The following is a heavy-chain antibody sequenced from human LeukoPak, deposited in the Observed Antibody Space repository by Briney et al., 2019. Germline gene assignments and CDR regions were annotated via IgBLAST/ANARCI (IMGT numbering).Heavy chain of an antibody. J-gene: IGHJ4*02. D-gene: IGHD6-13*01. CDR2: IYPGDSDT. CDR3: ARLLRNVAAAVYYFDY. Sequence: PGGALQXSFKGSGYSFTNYWIGWVRRMPGKGGEWMGIIYPGDSDTRYSPSFQGQVTISADKSITTAYLQWSSLKASDTAMYYCARLLRNVAAAVYYFDYWGQGTLVTVSS. V-gene: IGHV5-51*01. CDR1: GYSFTNYW.